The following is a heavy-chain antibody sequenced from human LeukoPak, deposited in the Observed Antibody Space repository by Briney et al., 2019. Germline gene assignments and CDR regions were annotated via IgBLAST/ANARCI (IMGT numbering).Heavy chain of an antibody. J-gene: IGHJ4*02. V-gene: IGHV4-34*01. CDR2: VDHSGRT. Sequence: SEALSLTCGVYGDSFDNYYWNWIRQFPEKRLEWIGEVDHSGRTAYSPSLQGRVTISVDTSKSQFSLKLNSVTAADTAVYFCAATNYFYGSGSFHKRDSWGQGTLVTVSS. CDR1: GDSFDNYY. CDR3: AATNYFYGSGSFHKRDS. D-gene: IGHD3-10*01.